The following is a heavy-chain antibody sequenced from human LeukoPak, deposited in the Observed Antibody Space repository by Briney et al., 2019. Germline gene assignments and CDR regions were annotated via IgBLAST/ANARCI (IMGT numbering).Heavy chain of an antibody. Sequence: GASXKVSCKASGYTFTGYYMHWVGQAPGQGLEWMGRINPNSGGTNYAQKFQGRVTITSDTSISTAYMDLTRLRSDDTAVYYCARGTEYYFDYWGQGTLVTVSS. V-gene: IGHV1-2*06. CDR2: INPNSGGT. D-gene: IGHD1-1*01. J-gene: IGHJ4*02. CDR1: GYTFTGYY. CDR3: ARGTEYYFDY.